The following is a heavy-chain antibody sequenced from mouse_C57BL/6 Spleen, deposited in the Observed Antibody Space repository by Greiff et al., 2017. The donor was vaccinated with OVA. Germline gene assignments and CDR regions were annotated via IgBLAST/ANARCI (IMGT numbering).Heavy chain of an antibody. CDR2: IYPGNSDT. Sequence: EVQLQESGTVLARPGASVKMSCKTSGYTFTSYWMHWVKQRPGQGLEWIGAIYPGNSDTSYNQKFKGKAKLTAVTSANTAYMELSSLTNEDSAVYYCTTMVTTSDFDYWGQGTTLTVSS. J-gene: IGHJ2*01. D-gene: IGHD2-2*01. CDR1: GYTFTSYW. CDR3: TTMVTTSDFDY. V-gene: IGHV1-5*01.